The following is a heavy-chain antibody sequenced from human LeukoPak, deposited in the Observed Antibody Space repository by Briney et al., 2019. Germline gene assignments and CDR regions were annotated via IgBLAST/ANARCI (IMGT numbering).Heavy chain of an antibody. CDR3: AREAAIAGDEDAFDI. CDR2: IYHSGST. V-gene: IGHV4-38-2*02. D-gene: IGHD6-13*01. J-gene: IGHJ3*02. CDR1: GYSISSGYY. Sequence: PSETLSLTCAVSGYSISSGYYWGWIRQPPGKGLEWIGSIYHSGSTYYNPSLKSRVTISVDTSKNQFSLKLSSVTAADTAVYYCAREAAIAGDEDAFDIWGQGTMVTVSS.